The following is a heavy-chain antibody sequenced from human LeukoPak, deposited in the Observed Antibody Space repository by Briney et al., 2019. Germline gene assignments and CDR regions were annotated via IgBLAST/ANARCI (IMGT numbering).Heavy chain of an antibody. CDR1: GGSISSYY. J-gene: IGHJ6*02. CDR2: ISYSGST. CDR3: ARHGTSTLYGMDV. Sequence: SETLSLTCTVSGGSISSYYWSWIRQPPGKGLEWIGYISYSGSTNYNPSLKRRVTMSVDTSKNQFSLKLSSVTAADTAVYYCARHGTSTLYGMDVWGQGTTVTVSS. D-gene: IGHD2-2*01. V-gene: IGHV4-59*08.